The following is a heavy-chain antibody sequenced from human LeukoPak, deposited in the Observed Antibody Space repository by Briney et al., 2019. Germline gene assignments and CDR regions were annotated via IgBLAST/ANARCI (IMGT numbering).Heavy chain of an antibody. V-gene: IGHV3-23*01. CDR3: ASTGWLDDPHFDY. CDR2: ISGSGGST. Sequence: GGSLRLSCAASGFTFSSNYMSWVRQAPGKGLEWVSAISGSGGSTYYADSVKGRFTISRDNSKNTLYLQMNSLRAEDTAVYYCASTGWLDDPHFDYWGQGTLATVSS. D-gene: IGHD6-19*01. CDR1: GFTFSSNY. J-gene: IGHJ4*02.